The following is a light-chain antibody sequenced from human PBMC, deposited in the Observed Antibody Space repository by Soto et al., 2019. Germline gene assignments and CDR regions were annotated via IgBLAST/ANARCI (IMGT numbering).Light chain of an antibody. J-gene: IGKJ5*01. CDR1: QTIYTH. CDR3: QQSSSSPIT. Sequence: DIQMTQSPSSLSASVVDRVIITCRASQTIYTHLNWYQHKPGKAPKLLISATSFLQSGVPSRFSGSGSGTDFTLTINSLEPEDFATYYCQQSSSSPITFGQGTRLEIK. V-gene: IGKV1-39*01. CDR2: ATS.